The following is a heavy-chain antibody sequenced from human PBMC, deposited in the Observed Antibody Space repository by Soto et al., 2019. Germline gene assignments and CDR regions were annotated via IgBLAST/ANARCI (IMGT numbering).Heavy chain of an antibody. Sequence: ASVKVSCKASGGTFSSYAISWVRQAPGQGLEWMGGIIPIFGTANYAQKFQGRVTITADESTSTAYMELSSLRSEDTAVYYCARDSPCTNGVCYSGYWGQGTLVTSPQ. CDR2: IIPIFGTA. V-gene: IGHV1-69*13. CDR3: ARDSPCTNGVCYSGY. D-gene: IGHD2-8*01. CDR1: GGTFSSYA. J-gene: IGHJ4*02.